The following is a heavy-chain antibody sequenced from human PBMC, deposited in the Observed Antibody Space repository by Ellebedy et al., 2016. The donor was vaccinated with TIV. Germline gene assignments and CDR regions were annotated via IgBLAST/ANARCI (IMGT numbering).Heavy chain of an antibody. CDR1: GYRFTSYW. CDR2: IYPGDSDT. CDR3: ARSDSSGYEFDY. Sequence: PGGSLRLSCKGSGYRFTSYWIGWVRQMHGKGLEWMGIIYPGDSDTRYSPSFQGQVTISADKSISTAYLQWSSLKASDTAMYYCARSDSSGYEFDYWGQGILVTVSS. J-gene: IGHJ4*02. D-gene: IGHD3-22*01. V-gene: IGHV5-51*01.